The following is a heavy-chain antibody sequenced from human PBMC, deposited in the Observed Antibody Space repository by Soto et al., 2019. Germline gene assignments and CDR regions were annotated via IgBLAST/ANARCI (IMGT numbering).Heavy chain of an antibody. V-gene: IGHV4-31*03. CDR3: ARGESSSWRQNWFDP. D-gene: IGHD6-13*01. CDR1: GGSISSGGYY. Sequence: SETLSLTCTVSGGSISSGGYYWSWIRHRPGKGLEWIGYIYYSGSTYYNPSLKSRVTISVDTSKNQFSLKLSSVTAADTAVYYCARGESSSWRQNWFDPWGQGTLVTVSS. J-gene: IGHJ5*02. CDR2: IYYSGST.